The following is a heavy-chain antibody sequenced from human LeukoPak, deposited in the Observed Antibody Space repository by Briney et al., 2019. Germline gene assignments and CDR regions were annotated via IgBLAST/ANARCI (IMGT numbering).Heavy chain of an antibody. V-gene: IGHV3-30*02. J-gene: IGHJ2*01. CDR1: GFTFSSYW. CDR3: AKDLFDL. CDR2: IWYGGSNK. Sequence: GGSLRLSCAASGFTFSSYWITWVRQAPGKGLEWAAVIWYGGSNKYYADSVKGRFTISRDSSKNTLYLQMNSLRAEDTAVYYCAKDLFDLWGRGTLVTVSS.